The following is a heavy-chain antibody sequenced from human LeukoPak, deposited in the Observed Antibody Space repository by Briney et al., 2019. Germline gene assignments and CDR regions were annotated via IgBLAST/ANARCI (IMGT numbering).Heavy chain of an antibody. J-gene: IGHJ4*02. CDR2: INSDGSST. D-gene: IGHD3-10*01. CDR1: GFTFSSYW. Sequence: GGSLRLSCAASGFTFSSYWMHWVRQAPGKGLVWVSRINSDGSSTSYADSVKGRFTISRDNAKNTLYLQMNSLRAEDTAVYYCARDARPYYYGSGSPWGFWDYWGQGTLVTVSS. CDR3: ARDARPYYYGSGSPWGFWDY. V-gene: IGHV3-74*01.